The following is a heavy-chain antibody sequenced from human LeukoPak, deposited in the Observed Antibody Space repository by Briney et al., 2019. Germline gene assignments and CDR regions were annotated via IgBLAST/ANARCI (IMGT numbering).Heavy chain of an antibody. J-gene: IGHJ4*02. V-gene: IGHV4-38-2*01. Sequence: PSETLSLTCAVSGYSISSGYYWGWIRQPPGKGLEWIGSIYHSGSTYYNPSLKSRVTISVDTSKNHFSLKLSSVTAADTAVYYCARPRRDGSGWYIDYWGQGTLVTVSS. D-gene: IGHD6-19*01. CDR3: ARPRRDGSGWYIDY. CDR1: GYSISSGYY. CDR2: IYHSGST.